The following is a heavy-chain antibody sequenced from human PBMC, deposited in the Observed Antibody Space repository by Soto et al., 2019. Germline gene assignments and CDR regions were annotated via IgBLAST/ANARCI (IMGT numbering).Heavy chain of an antibody. CDR2: INRDGSST. CDR3: AREVPTDIRGGYYHSYGMDF. D-gene: IGHD2-2*02. CDR1: GFTLSNYW. J-gene: IGHJ6*02. V-gene: IGHV3-74*03. Sequence: GGYLRLSCAASGFTLSNYWMHWVRQAPGKGLVWVSRINRDGSSTTYADSVKGRFTISRDNAKNTLYLQMNSLRGEDTALYYCAREVPTDIRGGYYHSYGMDFWGQGTTVIVSS.